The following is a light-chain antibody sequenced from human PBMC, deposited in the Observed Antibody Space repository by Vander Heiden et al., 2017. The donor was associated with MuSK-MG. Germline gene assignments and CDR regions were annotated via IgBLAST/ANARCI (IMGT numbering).Light chain of an antibody. Sequence: QSVLTQPPSASGPPGQTVTISCSGSSSNIGSSNVYWYQQLPGTAPKLLIYRNNQRPSGVPDRFSGSKSGTSASLAISGLRSEDEAEYYCAAWDDSLRGRVFGGGTKLTVL. V-gene: IGLV1-47*01. CDR3: AAWDDSLRGRV. J-gene: IGLJ2*01. CDR2: RNN. CDR1: SSNIGSSN.